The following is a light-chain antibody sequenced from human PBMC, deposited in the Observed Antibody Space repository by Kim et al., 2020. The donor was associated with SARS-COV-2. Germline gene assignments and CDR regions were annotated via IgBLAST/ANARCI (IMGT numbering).Light chain of an antibody. V-gene: IGLV3-21*04. Sequence: SYELTQPPSVSVAPGKTARITCGGKNIGSKSVHWYQQKPGQAPVLVIYYDSDRPSGIPERFSGSNSGNTATLTISRVEGGDEADYYCQVWDSSSDHRVFGGGTQLTVL. CDR1: NIGSKS. CDR2: YDS. J-gene: IGLJ3*02. CDR3: QVWDSSSDHRV.